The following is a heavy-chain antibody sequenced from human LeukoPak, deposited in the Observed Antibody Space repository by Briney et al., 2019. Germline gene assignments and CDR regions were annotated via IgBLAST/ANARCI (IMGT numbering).Heavy chain of an antibody. CDR2: ISDSGGRT. V-gene: IGHV3-23*01. CDR1: GITLSNYG. D-gene: IGHD3-22*01. CDR3: AKRGVVIRVILVGFHKEAYYFDS. J-gene: IGHJ4*02. Sequence: GGSLRLSCAVSGITLSNYGMTWVRQAPGKGLEWVAGISDSGGRTNYADSVKGRFTISRDNPKNTLYLQMNSLRVEDTAVYFCAKRGVVIRVILVGFHKEAYYFDSWGQGALVTVSS.